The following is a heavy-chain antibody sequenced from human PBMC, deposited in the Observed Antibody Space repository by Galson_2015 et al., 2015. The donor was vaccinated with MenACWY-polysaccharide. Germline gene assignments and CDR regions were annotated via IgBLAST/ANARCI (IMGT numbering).Heavy chain of an antibody. D-gene: IGHD1-7*01. CDR3: TTDPGKLELPLVDY. CDR2: IKSKTGGGTT. J-gene: IGHJ4*02. V-gene: IGHV3-15*01. CDR1: GFTFSNAW. Sequence: SLRLSCAASGFTFSNAWMSWVRRAPGKGLEWVGRIKSKTGGGTTDYAAPVKGRFTISRDDSKNTLYLQMNNLKTEDTAVYYCTTDPGKLELPLVDYWGQGTLVTVSS.